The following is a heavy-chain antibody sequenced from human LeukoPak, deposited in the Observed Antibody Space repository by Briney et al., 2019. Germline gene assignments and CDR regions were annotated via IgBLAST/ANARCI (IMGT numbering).Heavy chain of an antibody. J-gene: IGHJ4*02. CDR2: IYSDGRT. V-gene: IGHV3-66*02. D-gene: IGHD6-13*01. CDR1: GFTVSSNY. Sequence: GGSLRLSCAASGFTVSSNYMSWVRQAPGKGLEWVSVIYSDGRTYHADSVKGRFTISRDNSKNMVYLQTNRLRVEDTAVYYCARGLAAAGTLGFDHWGQGTLVTVSS. CDR3: ARGLAAAGTLGFDH.